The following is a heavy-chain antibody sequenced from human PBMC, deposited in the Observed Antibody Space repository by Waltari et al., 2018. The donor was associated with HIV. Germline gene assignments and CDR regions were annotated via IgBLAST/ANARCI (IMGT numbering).Heavy chain of an antibody. J-gene: IGHJ4*02. V-gene: IGHV4-4*02. Sequence: QVQLQESGPGLVKPSGTLSLTCAVSGGSISSSNWWSSVRQPRGKGLEWIGDIYHSRSTNYTPSLKSRVTISVDRSKNQFSRKLVSVTAADTAVYSCARVSHSHYYDTSGHPGFDYWGQGTLVTVSS. CDR2: IYHSRST. CDR3: ARVSHSHYYDTSGHPGFDY. CDR1: GGSISSSNW. D-gene: IGHD3-22*01.